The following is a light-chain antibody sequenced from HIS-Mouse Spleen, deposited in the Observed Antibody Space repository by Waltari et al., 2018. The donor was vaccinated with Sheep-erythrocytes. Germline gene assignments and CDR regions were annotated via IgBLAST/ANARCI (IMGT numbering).Light chain of an antibody. J-gene: IGKJ1*01. Sequence: AIRMTQSPSSLSASTGDRVTITCRASQGRSSYLAWYQQKPGKAPKLLIYAASTLQSGVPSRFSGSGSGTEFTLTISCLQSEDFATYYCQQYYSYPWTFGQGTKVEIK. V-gene: IGKV1-8*01. CDR2: AAS. CDR1: QGRSSY. CDR3: QQYYSYPWT.